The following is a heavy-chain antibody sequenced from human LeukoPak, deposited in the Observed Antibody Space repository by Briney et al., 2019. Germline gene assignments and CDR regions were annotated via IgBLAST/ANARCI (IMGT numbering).Heavy chain of an antibody. V-gene: IGHV3-33*01. CDR2: IWYDGSNK. D-gene: IGHD5-12*01. J-gene: IGHJ4*02. CDR1: GFTFSSYG. Sequence: GRSLRLSCAASGFTFSSYGMHWVRQAPGKGLEWVAVIWYDGSNKYYADSVKGRFTISRDNSKNTLYLQMNSPRAEDTAVYYCARDRYSGYGGYFDYWGQGTLVTVSS. CDR3: ARDRYSGYGGYFDY.